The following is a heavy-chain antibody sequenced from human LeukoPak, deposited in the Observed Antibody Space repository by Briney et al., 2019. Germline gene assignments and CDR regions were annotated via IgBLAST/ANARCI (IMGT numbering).Heavy chain of an antibody. CDR2: ISGSGTDT. CDR1: GFTFSSYA. J-gene: IGHJ4*02. V-gene: IGHV3-23*01. Sequence: GGSLRLSCAASGFTFSSYAMSWVRQAPGKGLEWVSAISGSGTDTYYADSVRGRFTISRDNSKNTLYLQMNSLRAEDTAVYYCASRLKNPSDYGLSKYYFDSWGQGTLVTVSS. D-gene: IGHD4-17*01. CDR3: ASRLKNPSDYGLSKYYFDS.